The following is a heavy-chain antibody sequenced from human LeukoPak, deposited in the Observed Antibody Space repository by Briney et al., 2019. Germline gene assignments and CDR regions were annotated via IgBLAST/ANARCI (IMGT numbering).Heavy chain of an antibody. J-gene: IGHJ4*02. CDR1: GVSLTSSGGG. CDR3: ARTGVYASFFDY. CDR2: IYWNDDK. Sequence: SGPTLVKPTQILTLTCTFSGVSLTSSGGGVGWMRQPPGKALEWLALIYWNDDKRFSPFLKSRLTITKDSSRNQVVLTVTNMDPVDTATYYCARTGVYASFFDYWGQGTLVTVSS. D-gene: IGHD2-8*01. V-gene: IGHV2-5*01.